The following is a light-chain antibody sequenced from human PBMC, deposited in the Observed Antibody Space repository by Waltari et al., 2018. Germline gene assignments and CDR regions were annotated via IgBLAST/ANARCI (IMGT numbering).Light chain of an antibody. Sequence: QSVLTQPPSVSAAPGQKVTISCSGSISNIGRNFVSWYQHLPGPAPKLLIYDDAKRPSRIPDRFSGSKSGTSATLGITGLQTGDEADYYCGTWDNSLGGFVFGTGTKVTGL. CDR2: DDA. CDR1: ISNIGRNF. J-gene: IGLJ1*01. CDR3: GTWDNSLGGFV. V-gene: IGLV1-51*01.